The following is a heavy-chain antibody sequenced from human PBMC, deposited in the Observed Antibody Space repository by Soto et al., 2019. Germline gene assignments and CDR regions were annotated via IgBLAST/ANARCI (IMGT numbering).Heavy chain of an antibody. V-gene: IGHV1-69*01. D-gene: IGHD3-10*01. CDR3: ASYGAGSYSVDVWFF. CDR1: GGTFSSYA. J-gene: IGHJ4*02. CDR2: IIPIFGTA. Sequence: QVQLVQSGAEVKKPGSSVKVSCKASGGTFSSYAISWVRQAPGQGLEWMGGIIPIFGTANYAQKFQGRVTIAADESTSTAYMELSSMRAEDTAVYYCASYGAGSYSVDVWFFCGQGNLVTVSS.